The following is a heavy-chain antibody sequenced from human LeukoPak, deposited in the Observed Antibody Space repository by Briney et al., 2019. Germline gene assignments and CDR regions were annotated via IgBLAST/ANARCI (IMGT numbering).Heavy chain of an antibody. CDR3: ARAPGCSGGSCSNWFDP. V-gene: IGHV1-69*13. D-gene: IGHD2-15*01. Sequence: SVKVSCKASGYTFTSYGISWVRQAPGQGLEWMGGIIPIFGTANYAQKFQGRVTITADESTSTAYMELSSLRSEDTAVYYCARAPGCSGGSCSNWFDPWGQGTLVTVSS. CDR2: IIPIFGTA. J-gene: IGHJ5*02. CDR1: GYTFTSYG.